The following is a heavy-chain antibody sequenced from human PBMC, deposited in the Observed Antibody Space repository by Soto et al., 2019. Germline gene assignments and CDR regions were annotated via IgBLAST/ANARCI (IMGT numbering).Heavy chain of an antibody. CDR1: GFSFSSYA. CDR3: AKDLGYTSSWYYALHI. CDR2: ISGSGGTT. Sequence: EVQLLESGGGLVQPGGSLRLSCVGSGFSFSSYAMNWVRQAPGQGLAWVSGISGSGGTTFYADSVKGRFTISRDNSKNTLYLQMNSLRAEDTAVYYCAKDLGYTSSWYYALHIWGQGTMVTVSS. V-gene: IGHV3-23*01. J-gene: IGHJ3*02. D-gene: IGHD6-13*01.